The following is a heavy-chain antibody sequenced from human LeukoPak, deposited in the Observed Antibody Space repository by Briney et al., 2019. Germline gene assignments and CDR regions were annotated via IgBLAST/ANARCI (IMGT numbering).Heavy chain of an antibody. V-gene: IGHV3-7*01. D-gene: IGHD6-19*01. Sequence: PGGSLRLSCAASGFTFRSYWMTWVRQAPGKGLEWVANIKEDGSEKYYVDSVKGRFTISRDNAKNSLYLQLNSLRAEDTALYNCARVKGSGRYPDVRYYFDYWGQGTLVTVSP. CDR3: ARVKGSGRYPDVRYYFDY. J-gene: IGHJ4*02. CDR1: GFTFRSYW. CDR2: IKEDGSEK.